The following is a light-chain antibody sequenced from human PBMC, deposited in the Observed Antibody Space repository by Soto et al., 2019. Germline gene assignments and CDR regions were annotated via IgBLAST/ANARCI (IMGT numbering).Light chain of an antibody. CDR1: SSDVGGYNY. V-gene: IGLV2-14*01. CDR2: DVS. Sequence: QSVLTQPASVSGSPGQSVTISCTGTSSDVGGYNYVSWYQQHPGKAPKLMIYDVSNRPSGVSNRFSGSKSGNTASLTISGLQAEDETHYYCSSYKSSITLVFGTGTKVTV. J-gene: IGLJ1*01. CDR3: SSYKSSITLV.